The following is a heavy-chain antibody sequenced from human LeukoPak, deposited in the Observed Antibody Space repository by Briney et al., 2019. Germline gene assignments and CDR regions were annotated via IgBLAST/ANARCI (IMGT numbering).Heavy chain of an antibody. J-gene: IGHJ3*02. Sequence: GGSLRLSCAASGFTFSSYAMHWVRQAPGKGLEYVSAISSNGGSTYYANSVKGRFTISRDNSKNTLYLQMGSLRAEDMAVYYCARANCSGGSCYAEGAFDIWGQGTMVTVSS. D-gene: IGHD2-15*01. CDR3: ARANCSGGSCYAEGAFDI. CDR2: ISSNGGST. V-gene: IGHV3-64*01. CDR1: GFTFSSYA.